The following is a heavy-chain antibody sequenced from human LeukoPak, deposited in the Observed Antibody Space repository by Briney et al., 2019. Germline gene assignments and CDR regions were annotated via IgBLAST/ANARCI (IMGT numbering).Heavy chain of an antibody. CDR1: GFTFSNYY. J-gene: IGHJ4*02. V-gene: IGHV3-74*01. Sequence: PGGSLILSCAASGFTFSNYYMHWVRRAPGKGLVWVSRINTDGGSTDYADSVKGRFTISRDNAKNTLYLQMNSLRAEDTAVYYCTRDAGTAGAERLDYWGQGTLVTVSS. D-gene: IGHD2-21*02. CDR2: INTDGGST. CDR3: TRDAGTAGAERLDY.